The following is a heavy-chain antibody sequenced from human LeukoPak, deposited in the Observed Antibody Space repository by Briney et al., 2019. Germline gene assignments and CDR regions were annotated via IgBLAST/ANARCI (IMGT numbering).Heavy chain of an antibody. CDR2: ISDTGNT. D-gene: IGHD2-15*01. V-gene: IGHV3-23*01. CDR3: AKAPVTTCRGAFCYPFDY. CDR1: GLTFRTYS. J-gene: IGHJ4*02. Sequence: SGGSLRLSCAASGLTFRTYSMNWVRQAPGKGLEWVSAISDTGNTYHADSVKGRFTISRDSSKNTLFLQMNRLRPEDAAVYYCAKAPVTTCRGAFCYPFDYWGLGTLVTVSS.